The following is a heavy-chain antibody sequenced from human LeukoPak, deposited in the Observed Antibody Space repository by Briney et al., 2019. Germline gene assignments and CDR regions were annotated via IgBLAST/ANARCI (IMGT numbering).Heavy chain of an antibody. CDR2: MSPNSGNT. V-gene: IGHV1-8*01. CDR3: ARGDISSWNYYYYGMDV. D-gene: IGHD6-13*01. CDR1: GYTFTSYD. Sequence: GASVKVSCKASGYTFTSYDINWVRQATGQGLEWMGWMSPNSGNTGYAQKFQGRVTMTRNTSISTAYMELSSLRSEDTAVSYCARGDISSWNYYYYGMDVWGQGTTVTVSS. J-gene: IGHJ6*02.